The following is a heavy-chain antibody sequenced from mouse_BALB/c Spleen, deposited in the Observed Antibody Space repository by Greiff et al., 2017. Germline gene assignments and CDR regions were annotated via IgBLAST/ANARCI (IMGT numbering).Heavy chain of an antibody. CDR2: IYPGDGDT. Sequence: VQLQQSGPELVKPGASVKISCKASGYAFSSSWMNWVKQRPGQGLEWIGRIYPGDGDTNYNGKFKGKATLTADKSSSTAYMQLSSLTSVDSAVYFCARSFYYGSSYNFDYWGQGTTLTVSS. J-gene: IGHJ2*01. V-gene: IGHV1-82*01. CDR1: GYAFSSSW. D-gene: IGHD1-1*01. CDR3: ARSFYYGSSYNFDY.